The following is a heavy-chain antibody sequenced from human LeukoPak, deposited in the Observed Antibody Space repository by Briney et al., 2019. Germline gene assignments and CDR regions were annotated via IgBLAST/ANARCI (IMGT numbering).Heavy chain of an antibody. CDR3: ARGRAFDY. Sequence: PGGSLRLSCAASGFTFSSYSMSWVRQAPGKGLEWVSVIYSGGSTYYADSVKGRFTISRDNSKNTLYLQMNSLRAEDTAVYYCARGRAFDYWGQGTLVTVSS. CDR2: IYSGGST. J-gene: IGHJ4*02. CDR1: GFTFSSYS. V-gene: IGHV3-53*01.